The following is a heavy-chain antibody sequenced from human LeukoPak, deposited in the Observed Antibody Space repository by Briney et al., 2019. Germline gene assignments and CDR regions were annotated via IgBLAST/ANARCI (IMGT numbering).Heavy chain of an antibody. J-gene: IGHJ4*02. CDR2: IIPILGIA. CDR3: ARDPGSGY. CDR1: GGTFSSYA. V-gene: IGHV1-69*04. D-gene: IGHD3-10*01. Sequence: SVKVSCKASGGTFSSYAISWVRQAPGQGLEWMGRIIPILGIANYAQKFQGRVTITADESTSTAYMELSSLRSEDTAVYYCARDPGSGYWGQGTLVTVSS.